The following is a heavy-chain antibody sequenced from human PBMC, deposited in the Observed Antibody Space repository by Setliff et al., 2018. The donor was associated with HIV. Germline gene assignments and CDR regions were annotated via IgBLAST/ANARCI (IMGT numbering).Heavy chain of an antibody. V-gene: IGHV4-59*11. CDR2: IYGSGTT. Sequence: SETLSLTCSVAGASMTSHYLTWIRQPRGMGLEWIGNIYGSGTTKYNPALRSRVTISVDKSKNQLSLSLDSVTAADTAVYYCATDPKGDGWAYFDSWGQGTLVTVSS. CDR3: ATDPKGDGWAYFDS. J-gene: IGHJ4*02. D-gene: IGHD6-19*01. CDR1: GASMTSHY.